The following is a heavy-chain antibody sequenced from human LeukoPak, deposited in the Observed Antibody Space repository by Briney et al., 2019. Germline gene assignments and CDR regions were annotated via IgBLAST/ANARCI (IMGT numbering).Heavy chain of an antibody. V-gene: IGHV4-30-2*01. CDR2: IYHSGST. CDR3: ARDPILGGADFDY. Sequence: PSQTLSLTCTVSGGSISSGGYYWSWIRQPPGKGLEWIGYIYHSGSTYYNPSLKSRVTISVDRSENQFSLKLSSVTVADTAVYYCARDPILGGADFDYWGQGTLVTVSS. CDR1: GGSISSGGYY. J-gene: IGHJ4*02. D-gene: IGHD3-16*01.